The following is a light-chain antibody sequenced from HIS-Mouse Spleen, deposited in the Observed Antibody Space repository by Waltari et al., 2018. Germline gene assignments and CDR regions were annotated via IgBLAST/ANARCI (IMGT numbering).Light chain of an antibody. J-gene: IGKJ2*01. CDR3: MQALQTPYT. V-gene: IGKV2-28*01. CDR1: QSLLHSNGYNY. CDR2: LGS. Sequence: DIVMTQSPLSLPVTPGEPASISCRSSQSLLHSNGYNYLDWYLQKPGQSPQLLIYLGSNRASGVPDRFSGSGSGTDFTLKISRVEAEDVGVYYCMQALQTPYTFGQGTKLDQT.